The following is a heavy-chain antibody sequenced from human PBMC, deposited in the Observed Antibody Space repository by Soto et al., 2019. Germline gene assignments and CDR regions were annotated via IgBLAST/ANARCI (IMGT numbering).Heavy chain of an antibody. D-gene: IGHD2-15*01. J-gene: IGHJ3*02. CDR3: ARGSGPNDAFDI. Sequence: QVQLQESGPGLVKPSETLSLTCTVSGGSVSSGSYYWSWIRQPPGKGLEWIGYIYYSGSTNYNPSLTSRVTRAVDTSKNQFSLKLSSVTAADTAVYYGARGSGPNDAFDIWGQGTMVTVSS. V-gene: IGHV4-61*01. CDR2: IYYSGST. CDR1: GGSVSSGSYY.